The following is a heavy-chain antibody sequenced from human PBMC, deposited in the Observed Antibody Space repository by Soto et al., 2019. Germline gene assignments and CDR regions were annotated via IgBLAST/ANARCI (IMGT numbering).Heavy chain of an antibody. J-gene: IGHJ4*02. V-gene: IGHV4-39*07. CDR3: ARFARRVSSGYSFDY. CDR2: IYYSGTT. D-gene: IGHD3-22*01. Sequence: PSETLSLTCTVSGGSINTNGYYWAWIRQPPGKGLEWIGSIYYSGTTYYNPSLKSRVTISVDRSKNQFSLKLSSVAAADTAVYYCARFARRVSSGYSFDYWGQGTLVTVSS. CDR1: GGSINTNGYY.